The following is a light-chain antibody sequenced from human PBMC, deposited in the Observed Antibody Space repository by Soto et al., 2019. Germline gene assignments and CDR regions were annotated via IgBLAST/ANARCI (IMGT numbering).Light chain of an antibody. Sequence: AIRMTQSPSSLSASTGDRVTITCRASQGIGGYLAWYQVKPGKAPKLLMFAASTLQRGVPSRFSGSGSGTEFPFHLHHPEVGSFANLFRQTYYGLPPNFGQGTKVDIK. CDR1: QGIGGY. CDR2: AAS. V-gene: IGKV1-8*01. CDR3: QTYYGLPPN. J-gene: IGKJ1*01.